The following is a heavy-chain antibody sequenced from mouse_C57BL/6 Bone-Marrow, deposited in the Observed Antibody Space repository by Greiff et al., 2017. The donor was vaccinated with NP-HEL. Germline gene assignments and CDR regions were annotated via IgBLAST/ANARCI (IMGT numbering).Heavy chain of an antibody. CDR1: GFTFSDYG. CDR3: ARRGNYLYYYAMDY. Sequence: EVKVVESGGGLVKPGGSLKLSCAASGFTFSDYGMHWVRQAPEKGLEWVGYISSGSSAIYYADTVKGRFTISRDNATNTLFLQLTSLVSEDTAMYYCARRGNYLYYYAMDYWGQGTSVTVSS. V-gene: IGHV5-17*01. J-gene: IGHJ4*01. D-gene: IGHD2-1*01. CDR2: ISSGSSAI.